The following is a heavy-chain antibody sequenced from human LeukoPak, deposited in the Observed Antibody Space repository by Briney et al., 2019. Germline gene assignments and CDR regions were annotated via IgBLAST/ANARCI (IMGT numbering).Heavy chain of an antibody. CDR2: INAGNGNT. D-gene: IGHD6-13*01. CDR3: ARGDSSSWYAGDWFDP. V-gene: IGHV1-3*01. CDR1: GYTFPSYT. Sequence: ASVKVSCKASGYTFPSYTIHWVRQAPGQRLEWMGWINAGNGNTKYSQKFQGRVTITRDTSASTAYMELNSLRSEDTAVYYCARGDSSSWYAGDWFDPWGQGTLVTVSS. J-gene: IGHJ5*02.